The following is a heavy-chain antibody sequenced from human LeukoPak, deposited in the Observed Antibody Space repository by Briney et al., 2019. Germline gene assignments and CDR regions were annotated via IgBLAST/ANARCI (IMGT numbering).Heavy chain of an antibody. CDR1: GYTFTNYY. J-gene: IGHJ6*03. V-gene: IGHV1-46*01. Sequence: ASVKVSCKASGYTFTNYYIHWVRQAPGQGLEWMGLINPGGANTNYAQNFQGRVTMTRDTSTSTVYMELSSLRSEDTAVYYCARRGRDSSSSYNYYYYMDVWGKGTTVTVSS. CDR3: ARRGRDSSSSYNYYYYMDV. D-gene: IGHD6-6*01. CDR2: INPGGANT.